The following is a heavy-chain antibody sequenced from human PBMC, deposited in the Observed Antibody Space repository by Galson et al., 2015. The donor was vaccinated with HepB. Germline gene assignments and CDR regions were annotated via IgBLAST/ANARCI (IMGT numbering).Heavy chain of an antibody. J-gene: IGHJ5*02. D-gene: IGHD3-22*01. CDR3: ARDRRSYYESSAYRFDP. V-gene: IGHV1-2*04. CDR1: GYTFTGYY. Sequence: GYTFTGYYMHWVRQAPGQGLEWMGWINPNSGGTNYAQKFQGWVTMTRDTSISTAYMELRSLRSDDTAVYYCARDRRSYYESSAYRFDPWGQGTLVTVSS. CDR2: INPNSGGT.